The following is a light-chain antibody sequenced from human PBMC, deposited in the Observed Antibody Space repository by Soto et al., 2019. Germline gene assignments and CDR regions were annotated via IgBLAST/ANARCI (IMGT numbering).Light chain of an antibody. CDR1: QNINNY. Sequence: DIQMTQSPSSLSASVGDRVTITCQASQNINNYLNWYQQKPGRAPKRLIYDASNLEAGVPSRFRGIGSGTDFTFTISRLQPEDIATYYCQQYENLPTFGQGTRLEI. CDR3: QQYENLPT. J-gene: IGKJ5*01. V-gene: IGKV1-33*01. CDR2: DAS.